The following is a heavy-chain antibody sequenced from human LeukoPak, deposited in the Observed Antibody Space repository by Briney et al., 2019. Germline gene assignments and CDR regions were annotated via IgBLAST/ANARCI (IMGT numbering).Heavy chain of an antibody. Sequence: SETLSLTCAVYGDSFSGFYWTWVRRAPGKGLEWIGEISYSGTPRYNPSLNSRITVTLDTSKKQISLNLSPVTAADTAVYYCVRGNVKHYHSVADEYYYYMDVWGKGTAVIVSS. CDR2: ISYSGTP. CDR3: VRGNVKHYHSVADEYYYYMDV. D-gene: IGHD6-19*01. CDR1: GDSFSGFY. J-gene: IGHJ6*03. V-gene: IGHV4-34*01.